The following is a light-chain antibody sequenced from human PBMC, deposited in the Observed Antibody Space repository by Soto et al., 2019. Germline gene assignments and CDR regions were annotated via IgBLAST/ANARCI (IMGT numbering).Light chain of an antibody. Sequence: QSVLTQPPSASGSPGQSVTLSCTGTSSDVGGYDYVSWYQHHPGKAPKLMLSEVNKRPSGVPDRFSGSKSGNTASLTVSGLQAEDEADYYCSSYAGSNNFVLFGGGTKLTVL. CDR1: SSDVGGYDY. V-gene: IGLV2-8*01. CDR2: EVN. CDR3: SSYAGSNNFVL. J-gene: IGLJ3*02.